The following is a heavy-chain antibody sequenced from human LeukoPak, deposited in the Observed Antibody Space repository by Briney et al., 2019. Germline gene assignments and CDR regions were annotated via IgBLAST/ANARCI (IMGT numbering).Heavy chain of an antibody. J-gene: IGHJ4*02. D-gene: IGHD6-19*01. CDR1: GFTFSSYS. CDR3: ASLSSGWYKDDY. Sequence: GGSLRLSCAASGFTFSSYSMNWVRQAPGKGLEWVSSTSSSSSYIYYADSVKGRFTISRDNAKNSLYLQMNSLRAEDTAVYYCASLSSGWYKDDYWGQGTLVTVSS. CDR2: TSSSSSYI. V-gene: IGHV3-21*01.